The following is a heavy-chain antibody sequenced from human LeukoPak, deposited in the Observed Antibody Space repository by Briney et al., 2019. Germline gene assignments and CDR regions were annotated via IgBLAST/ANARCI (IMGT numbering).Heavy chain of an antibody. Sequence: GASVKVSCKASGYTFTGYYMHWVRQGPEQGLEWMGWINPHSGGTNYAQKFQGRVTMTRDTSISTAYMELSSLRSEDTAVYYCARARKRGSGSYYLDYRGQGTLVTVSS. CDR2: INPHSGGT. CDR3: ARARKRGSGSYYLDY. V-gene: IGHV1-2*02. J-gene: IGHJ4*02. CDR1: GYTFTGYY. D-gene: IGHD3-10*01.